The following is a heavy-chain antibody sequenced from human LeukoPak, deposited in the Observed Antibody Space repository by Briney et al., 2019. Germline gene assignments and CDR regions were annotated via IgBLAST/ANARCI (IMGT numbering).Heavy chain of an antibody. CDR3: ARDPMVRGVKGFDH. Sequence: SQTLSLTCAISGGSVSSNSVAWNWIRQSPSRGLEWLGRTYYRSKWYNDYAVSVKSRTTINPDTSKNQFSLQLNSVTPEDTAVYYCARDPMVRGVKGFDHWGQGTLVTVSS. CDR1: GGSVSSNSVA. J-gene: IGHJ4*02. CDR2: TYYRSKWYN. V-gene: IGHV6-1*01. D-gene: IGHD3-10*01.